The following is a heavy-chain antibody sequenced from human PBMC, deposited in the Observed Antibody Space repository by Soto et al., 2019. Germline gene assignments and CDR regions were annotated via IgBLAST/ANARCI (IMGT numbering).Heavy chain of an antibody. CDR2: INPSGGST. CDR1: GYTFTSYY. CDR3: ARSSIAALDAFDI. D-gene: IGHD6-6*01. J-gene: IGHJ3*02. V-gene: IGHV1-46*01. Sequence: SSVKVSCKASGYTFTSYYMHWVRQAPGQGLEWMGIINPSGGSTSYAQKFQGRVTMTRDTSTSTVYMELSSLRSEDTAVYYCARSSIAALDAFDIWGQGTMVTVSS.